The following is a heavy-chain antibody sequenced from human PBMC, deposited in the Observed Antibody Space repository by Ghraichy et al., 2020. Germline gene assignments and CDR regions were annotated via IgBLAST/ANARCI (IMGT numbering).Heavy chain of an antibody. J-gene: IGHJ4*02. V-gene: IGHV4-4*09. CDR1: GGSISNYY. D-gene: IGHD3-22*01. CDR3: ARRSPGYYFDY. CDR2: IYTSGST. Sequence: LETLSLTCTVSGGSISNYYWSWIRQPPGKGLEWIGYIYTSGSTNYNPSLKSRVSMSLDTSKNQFSLRLSSVTAADTAVYYCARRSPGYYFDYWGQGTLVTVSS.